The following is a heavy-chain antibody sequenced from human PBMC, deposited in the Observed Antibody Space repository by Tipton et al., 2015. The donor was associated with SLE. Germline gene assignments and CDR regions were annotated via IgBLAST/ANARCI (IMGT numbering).Heavy chain of an antibody. Sequence: TLSLTCAVSGYSISSGYYWGWVRQPPGKGLEWIGSIFHSGSTYYKPSLKSRVPISVDTSKNQFSLKLSSVTAADTAVYYCASFTLGDGYNPDAFDIWGQGTMVTVSS. CDR1: GYSISSGYY. D-gene: IGHD5-24*01. J-gene: IGHJ3*02. CDR2: IFHSGST. V-gene: IGHV4-38-2*01. CDR3: ASFTLGDGYNPDAFDI.